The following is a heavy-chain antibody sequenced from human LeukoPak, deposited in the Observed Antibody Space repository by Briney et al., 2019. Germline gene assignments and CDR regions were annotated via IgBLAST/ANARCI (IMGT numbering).Heavy chain of an antibody. V-gene: IGHV1-8*03. D-gene: IGHD5-12*01. CDR1: GYTFTSYD. CDR3: AKGGGYEAQYYYYLDV. Sequence: ASVKVSCKASGYTFTSYDINWVRQATGQGLEWMGWMNPNSGNTGYAQKFQGRVTITRNTSISTAYMELSSLRSEDTAVYYCAKGGGYEAQYYYYLDVWGKGTTVTISS. CDR2: MNPNSGNT. J-gene: IGHJ6*03.